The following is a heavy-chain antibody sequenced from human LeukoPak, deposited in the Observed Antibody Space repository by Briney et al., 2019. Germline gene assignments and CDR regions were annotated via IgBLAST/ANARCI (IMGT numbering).Heavy chain of an antibody. V-gene: IGHV3-21*01. J-gene: IGHJ4*02. CDR1: GFTFSTYS. CDR2: ISSSSSYI. Sequence: GGSLRLSCAASGFTFSTYSMNWVRQAPGKGLEWVSSISSSSSYIYYANSVKGRFTISRDNARKSLFLQMNSLRAEDTAVYYCARVGFGIAAAGESGLFDYWGQGTLVTVSS. D-gene: IGHD6-13*01. CDR3: ARVGFGIAAAGESGLFDY.